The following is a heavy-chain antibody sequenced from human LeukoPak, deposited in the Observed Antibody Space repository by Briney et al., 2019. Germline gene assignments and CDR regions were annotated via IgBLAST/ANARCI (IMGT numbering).Heavy chain of an antibody. J-gene: IGHJ5*02. V-gene: IGHV1-69*13. CDR2: IIPIFGTA. CDR3: ARGGIQLWLHWFDP. D-gene: IGHD5-18*01. Sequence: SVKASCKASGGTFSSYAISWVRQAPGQGLEWMGGIIPIFGTANYAQRFQGRVTITADESTSTAYMELSSLRSEDTAVYYCARGGIQLWLHWFDPWGQGTLVTVSS. CDR1: GGTFSSYA.